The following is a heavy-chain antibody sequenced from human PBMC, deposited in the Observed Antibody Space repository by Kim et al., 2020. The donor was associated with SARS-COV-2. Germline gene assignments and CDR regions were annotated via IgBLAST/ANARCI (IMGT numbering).Heavy chain of an antibody. CDR3: AKAVRSSYYDSSGYPVDY. J-gene: IGHJ4*02. D-gene: IGHD3-22*01. Sequence: KGRFTISRENSKNTLYLQMNSLRAEDTAVYYCAKAVRSSYYDSSGYPVDYWGQGTLVTVSS. V-gene: IGHV3-23*01.